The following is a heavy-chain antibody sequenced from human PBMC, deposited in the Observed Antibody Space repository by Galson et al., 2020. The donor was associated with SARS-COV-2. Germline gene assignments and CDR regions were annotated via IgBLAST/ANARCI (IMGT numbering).Heavy chain of an antibody. CDR1: GFTFSSYA. J-gene: IGHJ4*02. Sequence: GESLKISCAASGFTFSSYAMHWVRQAPGKGLEWVAVISYDGSNKYYADSVKGRFTISRDNYKNTLYLQMNSLRAEDTAVYYCARALLWFGEHIDYWGQGTLVTVSS. D-gene: IGHD3-10*01. V-gene: IGHV3-30*04. CDR2: ISYDGSNK. CDR3: ARALLWFGEHIDY.